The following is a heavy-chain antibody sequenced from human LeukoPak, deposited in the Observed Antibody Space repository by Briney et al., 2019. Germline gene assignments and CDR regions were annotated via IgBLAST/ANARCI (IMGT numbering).Heavy chain of an antibody. Sequence: PGGSLRLSCAASGFTFSSYGMHWVRQAPGKGLEWVAVISYDGSNKYYADSVKGRFTISRDNSKNTLYLQMNSLRAEDTAVYYCAKGAVRYSGYEGRFDYWGQGTLVTVSS. V-gene: IGHV3-30*18. CDR1: GFTFSSYG. J-gene: IGHJ4*02. D-gene: IGHD5-12*01. CDR3: AKGAVRYSGYEGRFDY. CDR2: ISYDGSNK.